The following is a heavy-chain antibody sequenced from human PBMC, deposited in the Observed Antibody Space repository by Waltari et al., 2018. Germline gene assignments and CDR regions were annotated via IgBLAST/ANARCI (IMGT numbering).Heavy chain of an antibody. CDR3: AADRGAYCGGDCYTDAFDI. CDR2: IVVGSGNT. J-gene: IGHJ3*02. V-gene: IGHV1-58*02. D-gene: IGHD2-21*02. Sequence: HMQLVQSGPEVKKPGTSVKVSCKASGFTFTSSAMQWVRLPRGQRLEWIGWIVVGSGNTNYDQKFQERVTITRDMSTSTAYMELSSLRSEDTAVYYCAADRGAYCGGDCYTDAFDIWGQGTMVTVSS. CDR1: GFTFTSSA.